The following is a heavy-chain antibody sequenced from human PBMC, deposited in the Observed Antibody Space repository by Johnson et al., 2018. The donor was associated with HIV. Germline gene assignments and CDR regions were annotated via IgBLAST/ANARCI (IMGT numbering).Heavy chain of an antibody. Sequence: QVQLVESGGGVVQPGGSLKLSCAASEFTFSSYDMHWVRQAPGKGLEWVTFIRYDGTNKYYADSVKGRFTISRDNSKNSLYLQMNSLIAGDTAVYYCARGKGAAAAEAFDIWGQGTMVTVSS. J-gene: IGHJ3*02. CDR1: EFTFSSYD. CDR3: ARGKGAAAAEAFDI. CDR2: IRYDGTNK. V-gene: IGHV3-30*02. D-gene: IGHD6-13*01.